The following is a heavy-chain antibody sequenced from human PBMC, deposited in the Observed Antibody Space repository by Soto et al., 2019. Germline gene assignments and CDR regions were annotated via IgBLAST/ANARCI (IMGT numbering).Heavy chain of an antibody. V-gene: IGHV1-8*01. J-gene: IGHJ6*02. CDR1: GYTFTSYD. CDR2: MNPNSGNT. D-gene: IGHD1-1*01. Sequence: ASVKVSCKASGYTFTSYDINWVRQATGQGLEWMGWMNPNSGNTGYAQRFQGRVTMTRNTSISTAYMELSSLRSEDTAVYYCAGTTYHYYGMDVWGQGTTVTVSS. CDR3: AGTTYHYYGMDV.